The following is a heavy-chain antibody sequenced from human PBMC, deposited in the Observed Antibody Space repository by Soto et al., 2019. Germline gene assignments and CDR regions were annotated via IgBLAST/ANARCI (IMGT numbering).Heavy chain of an antibody. Sequence: ETLSLTCTVSGGSISSYYWSWIRQPPGKGLEWIGYIYYSGSTNYNPSLKSRVTISVDTSKNQFSLKLNSMTAADTAVYYCARHNYGSGSTYFDYWGQGTLVTVPQ. CDR2: IYYSGST. D-gene: IGHD3-10*01. CDR1: GGSISSYY. V-gene: IGHV4-59*08. CDR3: ARHNYGSGSTYFDY. J-gene: IGHJ4*02.